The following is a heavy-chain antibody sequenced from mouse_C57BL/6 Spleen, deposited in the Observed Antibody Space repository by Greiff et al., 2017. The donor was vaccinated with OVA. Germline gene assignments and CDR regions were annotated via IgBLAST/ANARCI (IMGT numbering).Heavy chain of an antibody. CDR3: ARSEPRYYGSSYIFDY. V-gene: IGHV1-55*01. Sequence: VQLQQPGAELVKPGASVKMSCKASGYTFTSYWITWVKQRPGQGLEWIGDIYPGSGSTNYNEKFKSKATLTVDTSSSPAYMQLSSLTSEDSAVYYCARSEPRYYGSSYIFDYWGQGTTLTVSS. D-gene: IGHD1-1*01. CDR2: IYPGSGST. J-gene: IGHJ2*01. CDR1: GYTFTSYW.